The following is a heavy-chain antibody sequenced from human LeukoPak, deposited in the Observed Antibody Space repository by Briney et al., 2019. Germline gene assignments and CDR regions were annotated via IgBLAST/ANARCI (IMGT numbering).Heavy chain of an antibody. J-gene: IGHJ4*02. CDR2: INHSGST. V-gene: IGHV4-34*01. CDR3: ARGLQGVGNHRYKDY. D-gene: IGHD1-14*01. Sequence: PSETLSLTCAVYGGSFSGYYWSWIRQPPGKGLEWIGEINHSGSTNYNPSLKSRVTISVDTSKNQFSLKLSSVTAADTAVYYCARGLQGVGNHRYKDYWGRGTLVTVSS. CDR1: GGSFSGYY.